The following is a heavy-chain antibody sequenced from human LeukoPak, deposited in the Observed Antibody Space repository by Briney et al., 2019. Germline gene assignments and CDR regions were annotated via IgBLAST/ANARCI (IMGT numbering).Heavy chain of an antibody. Sequence: SETLSLTCAVSGGSISSSNWWSWVRQPPGKGLEWIGYIYHSGSTYYNPSLKSRVTISVDRSKNQFSLKLSSVTAADTAVYYCARVSRIAARPGDAFDIWGQGTMVTVSS. CDR1: GGSISSSNW. J-gene: IGHJ3*02. D-gene: IGHD6-6*01. CDR2: IYHSGST. V-gene: IGHV4-4*02. CDR3: ARVSRIAARPGDAFDI.